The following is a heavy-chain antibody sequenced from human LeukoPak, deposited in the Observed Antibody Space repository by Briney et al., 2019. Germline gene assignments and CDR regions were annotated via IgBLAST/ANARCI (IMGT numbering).Heavy chain of an antibody. V-gene: IGHV4-39*01. Sequence: SETLSLTCTVSGVSISSSSYYWGWIRQPPGKGLEWIGSIYYTGSTYYNPSLKSRVTISLDTSKNQFSLKLNSVTAADTAVYYCARQLMAGTAAWFDPWGQGALVTVSS. D-gene: IGHD1-7*01. CDR2: IYYTGST. J-gene: IGHJ5*02. CDR3: ARQLMAGTAAWFDP. CDR1: GVSISSSSYY.